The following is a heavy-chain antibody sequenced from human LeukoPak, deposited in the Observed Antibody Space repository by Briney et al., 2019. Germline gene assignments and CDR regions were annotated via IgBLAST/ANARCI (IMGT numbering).Heavy chain of an antibody. Sequence: GASVKVSCKASGYTFTSYDINWVRQAAGQGLQWMGWMNPNSGNTGCAQKFQGRVTMTRDTSISTAYMELSSLRSEDTAVYYCARGRAGATQWFDPWGQGTLVTVSS. J-gene: IGHJ5*02. V-gene: IGHV1-8*01. CDR1: GYTFTSYD. CDR2: MNPNSGNT. D-gene: IGHD1-26*01. CDR3: ARGRAGATQWFDP.